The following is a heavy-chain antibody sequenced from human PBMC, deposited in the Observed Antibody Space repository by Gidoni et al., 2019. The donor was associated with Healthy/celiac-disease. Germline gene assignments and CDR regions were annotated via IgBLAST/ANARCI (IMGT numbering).Heavy chain of an antibody. J-gene: IGHJ6*02. D-gene: IGHD3-10*01. CDR1: GFTFSSYA. CDR3: ARGIVDGSGSYPYYYYYGMDV. Sequence: QVQLVESGGGVVQPGRSLRLSCAASGFTFSSYAMHWVRQAPGKGLEWVAVISYDGSNKYYADSVKGRFTISRDNSKNTLYLQMNSLRAEDTAVYYCARGIVDGSGSYPYYYYYGMDVWGQGTTVTVSS. CDR2: ISYDGSNK. V-gene: IGHV3-30*01.